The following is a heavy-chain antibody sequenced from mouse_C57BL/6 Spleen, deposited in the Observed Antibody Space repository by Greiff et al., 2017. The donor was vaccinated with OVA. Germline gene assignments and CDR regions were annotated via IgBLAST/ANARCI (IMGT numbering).Heavy chain of an antibody. CDR1: GYTFTSYW. Sequence: VQLQQSGAELVKPGASVKMSCKASGYTFTSYWITWVKQRPGQGLEWIGDIYPGSGSTNYNEKFKSKATLTVDTSSSTAYMQLSSLTSEDAAVYYCARGGPSIALDYWGQGTSVTVSS. D-gene: IGHD2-12*01. CDR2: IYPGSGST. J-gene: IGHJ4*01. V-gene: IGHV1-55*01. CDR3: ARGGPSIALDY.